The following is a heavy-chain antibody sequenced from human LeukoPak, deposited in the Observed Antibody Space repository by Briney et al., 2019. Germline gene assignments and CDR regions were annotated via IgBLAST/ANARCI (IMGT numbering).Heavy chain of an antibody. Sequence: PGGSLRLSCAASGLTFSSYAMSWVRQAPGKGLEWVSAIIGSSGSTYYADSVKGRFTISRDNSKNTLYLQMNSLRAEDTAVYYCAKKSAVRDYYDSSGYRTPSWFDPWGQGTLVTVSS. V-gene: IGHV3-23*01. CDR1: GLTFSSYA. CDR3: AKKSAVRDYYDSSGYRTPSWFDP. CDR2: IIGSSGST. D-gene: IGHD3-22*01. J-gene: IGHJ5*02.